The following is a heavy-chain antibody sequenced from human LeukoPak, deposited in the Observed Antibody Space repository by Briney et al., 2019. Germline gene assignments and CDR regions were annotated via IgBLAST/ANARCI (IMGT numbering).Heavy chain of an antibody. D-gene: IGHD2-2*02. CDR3: ASDWGLSQLEYCSNTNCHMGAFDI. J-gene: IGHJ3*02. Sequence: ASVKVSCKASGYTFTGYYMHWVRQAPGQGLEWMGWINPNSGGTNYAQKFQGRVTMTRDTSISTAYMELSRLTSDDTAVYYCASDWGLSQLEYCSNTNCHMGAFDIWGQGTMVAVSS. CDR1: GYTFTGYY. V-gene: IGHV1-2*02. CDR2: INPNSGGT.